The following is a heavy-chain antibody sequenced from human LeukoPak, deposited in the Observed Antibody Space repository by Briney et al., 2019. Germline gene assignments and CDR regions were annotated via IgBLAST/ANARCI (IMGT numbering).Heavy chain of an antibody. V-gene: IGHV1-18*01. J-gene: IGHJ4*02. Sequence: GASVKVSCKASGYTFTSYGISWVGQAPGQGLEWMGWISAYNGNTNYAQKLQGRVTMTTDTSTSTAYMELRSLRSDDTAVYYCARAVSIAAAGTVDYWGQGTLVTVSS. D-gene: IGHD6-13*01. CDR3: ARAVSIAAAGTVDY. CDR2: ISAYNGNT. CDR1: GYTFTSYG.